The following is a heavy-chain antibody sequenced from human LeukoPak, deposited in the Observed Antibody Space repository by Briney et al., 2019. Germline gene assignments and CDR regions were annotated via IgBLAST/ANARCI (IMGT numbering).Heavy chain of an antibody. CDR3: ASGRGSTRIDY. CDR1: GGSISSGGYS. Sequence: SETLSLTCAVSGGSISSGGYSWSWIRQPPGKGLEWIGYIYHSGSTYYNPSLKSRVTVSVDTSKNQFSLKLSSVTAADTAVYYCASGRGSTRIDYWGQGTLVTVSS. D-gene: IGHD2-2*01. CDR2: IYHSGST. J-gene: IGHJ4*02. V-gene: IGHV4-30-2*01.